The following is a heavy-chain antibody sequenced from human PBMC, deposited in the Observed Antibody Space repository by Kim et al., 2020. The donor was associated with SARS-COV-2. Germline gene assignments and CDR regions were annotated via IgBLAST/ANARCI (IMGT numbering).Heavy chain of an antibody. CDR3: VSSSSGPNWFDP. D-gene: IGHD3-22*01. J-gene: IGHJ5*02. Sequence: NYADSVKGRFTISRDDAKNTLYLQMNSLRAEDTAVYYCVSSSSGPNWFDPWGQGTLVTVSS. V-gene: IGHV3-74*01.